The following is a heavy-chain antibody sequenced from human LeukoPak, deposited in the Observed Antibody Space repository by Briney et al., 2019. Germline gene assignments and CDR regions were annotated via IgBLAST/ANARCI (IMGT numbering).Heavy chain of an antibody. D-gene: IGHD3-10*01. CDR2: ISAYNGNT. V-gene: IGHV1-18*01. J-gene: IGHJ4*02. CDR1: GYTFTSYG. Sequence: ASVKVSCKASGYTFTSYGISWVRQAPGQGLEWMGWISAYNGNTNYAQKLQGRVTMTTDTSTSTAYMELRSLRSDDTAVYYCARAGSGELLSPHFDYWGQGTLVTVSS. CDR3: ARAGSGELLSPHFDY.